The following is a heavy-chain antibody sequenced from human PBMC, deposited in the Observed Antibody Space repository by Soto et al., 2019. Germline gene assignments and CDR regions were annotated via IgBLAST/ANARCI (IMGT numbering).Heavy chain of an antibody. CDR2: ISAYNDNT. CDR3: ARARATLTTERALGY. CDR1: GYTFYSYD. Sequence: QVQLLQSGAEVKKPGASVKVSCKASGYTFYSYDITWVRQAPGQGLEWMGTISAYNDNTNLPQTLQGRVTMTIDKSTATGYMELKNLTSDDTAVYYCARARATLTTERALGYWGQGTLVTVSS. J-gene: IGHJ4*02. D-gene: IGHD3-16*01. V-gene: IGHV1-18*01.